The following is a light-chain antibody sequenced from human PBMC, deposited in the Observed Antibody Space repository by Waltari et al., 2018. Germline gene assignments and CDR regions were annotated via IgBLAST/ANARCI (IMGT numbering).Light chain of an antibody. Sequence: EIVLTQSPGTLSLSPGERATLSCRASQTVRTTYLAWFQQKPGQAPTLLIYGVSSRATGIPDRFSGSGSGTDFSLTISSLEPEDFAVYYCQQYDISPLTFGGGTKVEI. CDR2: GVS. J-gene: IGKJ4*01. CDR1: QTVRTTY. V-gene: IGKV3-20*01. CDR3: QQYDISPLT.